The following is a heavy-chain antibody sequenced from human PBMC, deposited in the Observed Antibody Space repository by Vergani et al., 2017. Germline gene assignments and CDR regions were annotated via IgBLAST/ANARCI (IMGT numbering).Heavy chain of an antibody. CDR2: IDPSDSYT. Sequence: EVQLVRSGAEVKKPGESLRISCKGSGYSFTSYWISWVRQMPGKGLEWMGRIDPSDSYTNYSPSFQGHVTISADKSISTAYLQWSSLKASDTAMYYCASSGGPKNWFDPWGQGTLVTVSS. V-gene: IGHV5-10-1*03. CDR1: GYSFTSYW. J-gene: IGHJ5*02. D-gene: IGHD2-15*01. CDR3: ASSGGPKNWFDP.